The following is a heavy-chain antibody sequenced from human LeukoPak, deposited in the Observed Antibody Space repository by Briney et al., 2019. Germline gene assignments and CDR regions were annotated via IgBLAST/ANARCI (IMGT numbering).Heavy chain of an antibody. V-gene: IGHV4-34*01. CDR1: GGSFSGYY. CDR3: ATQHIVVVVAATLRWSNWFDP. CDR2: INHSGST. Sequence: PSETLSLTCAVYGGSFSGYYWSRIRQPPGKGLEWIGEINHSGSTNYNPSLKSRVTISVDTSKNQFSLKLSSVTAADTAVYYCATQHIVVVVAATLRWSNWFDPWGQGTLVTVSS. D-gene: IGHD2-15*01. J-gene: IGHJ5*02.